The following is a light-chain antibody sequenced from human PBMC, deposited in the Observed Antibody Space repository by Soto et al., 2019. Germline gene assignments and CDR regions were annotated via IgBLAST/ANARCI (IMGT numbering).Light chain of an antibody. V-gene: IGLV2-11*01. J-gene: IGLJ3*02. CDR1: SSDVGAYNY. Sequence: SVLTQPRSVSGSPGQSVTISCTGTSSDVGAYNYVSWYQQHPGKVPKLMIYDVSRRPSGVPDRFSGSKSGNTASLTISGLQADDEADYYCCSYAGSYTVVFGGGTKLTVL. CDR2: DVS. CDR3: CSYAGSYTVV.